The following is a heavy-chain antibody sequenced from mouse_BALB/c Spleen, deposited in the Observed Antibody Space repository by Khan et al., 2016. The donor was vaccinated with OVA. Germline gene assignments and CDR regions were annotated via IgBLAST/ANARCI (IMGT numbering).Heavy chain of an antibody. CDR2: INPSNGYT. D-gene: IGHD2-14*01. Sequence: VQLVESGAELARPGASVKMSCKASGYTFTSYTIHWIKKRPGQGLEWIGYINPSNGYTNYNQKFKDKATLTTDKSSTTAYLQLSSLTSDDSAVYNCVRDGAYHRNDGWFAYWGQGTLVTVFA. CDR1: GYTFTSYT. CDR3: VRDGAYHRNDGWFAY. V-gene: IGHV1-4*01. J-gene: IGHJ3*01.